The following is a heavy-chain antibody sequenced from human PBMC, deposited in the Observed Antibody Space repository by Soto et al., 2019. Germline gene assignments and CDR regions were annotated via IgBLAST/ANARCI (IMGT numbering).Heavy chain of an antibody. Sequence: TLSLTCTVSGGSISSSDYYWGWIRQPPGKGLEWIGSIYYSGSTFYNPSLKSRVTISVDTSRNQFSLKLSSVTAADTAVYYCANFGGDHYGSGSYNKFDPWGQGTLVTVSS. D-gene: IGHD3-10*01. J-gene: IGHJ5*02. V-gene: IGHV4-39*01. CDR1: GGSISSSDYY. CDR2: IYYSGST. CDR3: ANFGGDHYGSGSYNKFDP.